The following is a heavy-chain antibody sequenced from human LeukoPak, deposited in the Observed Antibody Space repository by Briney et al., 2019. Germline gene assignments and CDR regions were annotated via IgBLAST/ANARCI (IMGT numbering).Heavy chain of an antibody. CDR2: TYYRSTWFF. CDR3: AREVYYMDV. J-gene: IGHJ6*03. V-gene: IGHV6-1*01. Sequence: SQTLSLTCAISGDSVSSNSAAWNWIRQSPSRGLEWLGRTYYRSTWFFDYALSVKSRLTLNPDTSKNQLSLHLNSVTPEDTAVYFCAREVYYMDVWGKGTTVTVSS. CDR1: GDSVSSNSAA.